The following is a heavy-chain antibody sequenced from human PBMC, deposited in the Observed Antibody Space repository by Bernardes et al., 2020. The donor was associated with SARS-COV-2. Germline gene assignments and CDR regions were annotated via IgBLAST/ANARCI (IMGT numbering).Heavy chain of an antibody. V-gene: IGHV1-18*01. CDR2: ISAYNGNT. J-gene: IGHJ6*02. CDR3: ARDRYCSGGSCYSWWYYYYGMDV. D-gene: IGHD2-15*01. Sequence: ASVKVSCKASGYTFTSYGISWVRQAPGQGLEWMGWISAYNGNTNYAQKLQGRVTMTTDTSTSTAYMELRSLRSDDTAVYYCARDRYCSGGSCYSWWYYYYGMDVWGQGTTVTVSS. CDR1: GYTFTSYG.